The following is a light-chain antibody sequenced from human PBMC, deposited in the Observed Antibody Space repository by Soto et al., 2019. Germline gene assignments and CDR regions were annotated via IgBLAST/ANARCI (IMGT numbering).Light chain of an antibody. V-gene: IGKV3-20*01. CDR3: QQHRQWLIT. Sequence: IELTQSPGTLSLSPVERATLSCRASQTINSNYLVWFQQKPGQAPRLLIYGASSRATGIPDRFSGSGSGTEFTLTISSLQPEDFAIYYCQQHRQWLITFGQGTRVAIK. J-gene: IGKJ5*01. CDR1: QTINSNY. CDR2: GAS.